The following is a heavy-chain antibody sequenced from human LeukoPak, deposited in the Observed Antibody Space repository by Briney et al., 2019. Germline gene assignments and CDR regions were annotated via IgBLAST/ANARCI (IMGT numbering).Heavy chain of an antibody. J-gene: IGHJ4*02. CDR1: GGSFSGYY. CDR3: ARVKVFEQWLVD. CDR2: INHSGST. D-gene: IGHD6-19*01. V-gene: IGHV4-34*01. Sequence: SETLSLTCAVYGGSFSGYYWSWIRQPPGKGLEWIGEINHSGSTNYNPSLKSRVTISVDTSKNQFSLKLSSVTAADTAVYYCARVKVFEQWLVDWGQGTLVTVSS.